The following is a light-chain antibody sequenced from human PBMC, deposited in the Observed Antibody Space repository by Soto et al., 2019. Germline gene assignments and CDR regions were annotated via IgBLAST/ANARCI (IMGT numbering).Light chain of an antibody. Sequence: QSVLTQPPSVSGAPGQRVTISCTGSSSNIGAGYDVYWYQQLPGTAPKLLIYGNNNRPSGVPDRFSGSKSGTSASLAITGLQAEDEAEYYCQSYPSSLRRVLGGGTKLPVL. CDR1: SSNIGAGYD. J-gene: IGLJ2*01. CDR3: QSYPSSLRRV. V-gene: IGLV1-40*01. CDR2: GNN.